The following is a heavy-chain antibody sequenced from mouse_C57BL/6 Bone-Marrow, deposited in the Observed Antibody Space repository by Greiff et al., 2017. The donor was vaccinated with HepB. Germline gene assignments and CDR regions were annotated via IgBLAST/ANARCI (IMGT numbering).Heavy chain of an antibody. CDR2: ISYSGST. V-gene: IGHV3-1*01. CDR3: ARARFYYYAMDY. CDR1: GYSITSGYD. Sequence: EVKLQESGPGMVKPSQSLSLTCTVTGYSITSGYDWHWIRHFPGNKLEWMGYISYSGSTNYNPSLKSRISITHDTSKNHFFLKLNSVTTEDTATYYCARARFYYYAMDYWGQGTSVTVSS. J-gene: IGHJ4*01.